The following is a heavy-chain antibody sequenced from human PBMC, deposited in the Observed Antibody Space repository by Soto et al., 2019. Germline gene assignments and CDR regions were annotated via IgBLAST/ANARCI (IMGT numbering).Heavy chain of an antibody. J-gene: IGHJ4*02. V-gene: IGHV4-34*01. CDR1: GGSFSGYY. CDR3: ARRVVQAAMTDY. Sequence: SETLSLTCAVYGGSFSGYYWSWIRQPPGKGLEWIGEINNSGRKNYKTYLKSRVNISVDTSKNQFSMKLSSVTAADTAVYYCARRVVQAAMTDYWGQGTLVTVSS. D-gene: IGHD2-2*01. CDR2: INNSGRK.